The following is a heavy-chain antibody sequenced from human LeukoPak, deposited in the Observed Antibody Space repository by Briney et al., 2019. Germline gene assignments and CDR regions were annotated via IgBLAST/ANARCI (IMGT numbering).Heavy chain of an antibody. CDR1: GFIFGDYA. V-gene: IGHV3-21*01. CDR2: ISSSSSYI. D-gene: IGHD1-1*01. J-gene: IGHJ4*02. Sequence: GGSLRLSCTASGFIFGDYAVTWVRQAPGKGLEWVSSISSSSSYIYYADSVKGRFTISRDNAKNSLYLQMNSLRAEDTAVYYCATVHDSSLDYWGQGTLVTVSS. CDR3: ATVHDSSLDY.